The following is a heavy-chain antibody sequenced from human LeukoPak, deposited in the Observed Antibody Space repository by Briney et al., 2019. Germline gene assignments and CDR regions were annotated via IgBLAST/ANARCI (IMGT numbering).Heavy chain of an antibody. CDR1: VYTFTAYY. CDR2: INPNSGGT. Sequence: ASVKVSCKASVYTFTAYYMHWVRQAPGQGLEWMGWINPNSGGTNYAQSFQGRVTLTRDTSISTAYMELNTLRSDDTAVYYCAREASTQLWLGPSFDPWGQGTLVTVSS. V-gene: IGHV1-2*02. D-gene: IGHD5-18*01. CDR3: AREASTQLWLGPSFDP. J-gene: IGHJ5*02.